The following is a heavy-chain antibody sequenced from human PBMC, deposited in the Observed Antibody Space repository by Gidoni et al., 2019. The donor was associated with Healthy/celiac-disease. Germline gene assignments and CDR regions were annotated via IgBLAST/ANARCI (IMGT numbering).Heavy chain of an antibody. J-gene: IGHJ4*02. D-gene: IGHD3-22*01. Sequence: QLQLQESASGLLNPSETPSFTCTFPCGSITSSSYYWCLIRQPPGKGLEGIGSIYHSGSTYYNPSLKSRVTISVYTSKNQFYLKLSFVTAADTAVYYCARHSPDYYDSSGYWSIDYWGQGTLVNVSS. CDR2: IYHSGST. V-gene: IGHV4-39*01. CDR1: CGSITSSSYY. CDR3: ARHSPDYYDSSGYWSIDY.